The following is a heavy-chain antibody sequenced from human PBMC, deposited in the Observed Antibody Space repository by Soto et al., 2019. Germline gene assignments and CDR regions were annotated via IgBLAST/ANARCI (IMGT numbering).Heavy chain of an antibody. CDR2: IWYDGSNK. V-gene: IGHV3-33*01. J-gene: IGHJ4*02. CDR3: ARPKAVAAKTQYYFDY. CDR1: GFSFSSYG. D-gene: IGHD6-19*01. Sequence: VQLVESGGGVVQPGRSLRLSCAASGFSFSSYGMHWVRQAPGKGLEWVAVIWYDGSNKYYADSVKGRFTISRDNSKNTLYLQMNSLRAEDTAVYYCARPKAVAAKTQYYFDYWGQGTLVTVSS.